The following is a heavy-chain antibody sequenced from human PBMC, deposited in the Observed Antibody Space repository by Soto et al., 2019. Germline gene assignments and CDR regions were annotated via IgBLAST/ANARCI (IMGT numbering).Heavy chain of an antibody. D-gene: IGHD5-12*01. CDR1: GGSVSSGGYY. J-gene: IGHJ3*01. CDR3: ARHVLSITGRTARIDL. V-gene: IGHV4-31*03. CDR2: SYYIGST. Sequence: PSETLSLTCTVSGGSVSSGGYYWNWIRQHPGKGLEWIGYSYYIGSTYYNPSRKSRVTIALHTSKNDVSLKLSAVPAADTAVYYCARHVLSITGRTARIDLWGQGTMLTVSS.